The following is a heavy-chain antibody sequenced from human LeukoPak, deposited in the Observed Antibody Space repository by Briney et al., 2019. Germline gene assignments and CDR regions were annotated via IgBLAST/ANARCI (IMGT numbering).Heavy chain of an antibody. CDR1: GGPLRGTSYY. CDR2: VSYSGSP. V-gene: IGHV4-39*01. J-gene: IGHJ4*02. CDR3: ARPLTGYSNTFVY. Sequence: PSETLSLTCIVSGGPLRGTSYYWGWIRQSPGKGLEWIGSVSYSGSPYYNPSLKSRVAISIDTSKNLFSLELTSVTAADTAVYYCARPLTGYSNTFVYWGQGTMVTVSS. D-gene: IGHD4-11*01.